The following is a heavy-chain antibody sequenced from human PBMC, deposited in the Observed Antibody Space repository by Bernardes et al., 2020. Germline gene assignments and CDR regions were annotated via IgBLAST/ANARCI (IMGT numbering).Heavy chain of an antibody. V-gene: IGHV4-34*01. J-gene: IGHJ6*03. Sequence: SETLSLTCAVYGGSFSGYYWSWIRQPPGKGLEWIGEINHSGSTNYNPSLKSRVTISVDTSKNQFSLKLSSVTAADTAVYYCARSPPIAALYYYYMDVWGKGTTVTVSS. CDR1: GGSFSGYY. CDR2: INHSGST. D-gene: IGHD6-6*01. CDR3: ARSPPIAALYYYYMDV.